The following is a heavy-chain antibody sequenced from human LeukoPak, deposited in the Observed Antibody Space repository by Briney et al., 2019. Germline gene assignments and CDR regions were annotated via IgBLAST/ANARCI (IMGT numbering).Heavy chain of an antibody. CDR2: INHSGST. Sequence: PEGPSLSCAVSRDSINSGYYCGWFRKPPGKGLEWIGVINHSGSTNYNPSLKSRVTISVDTSKNQFSLKLRTVTAADTAVYYCAGQWLAKVWFDPWGQGTLVTVSS. V-gene: IGHV4-34*01. J-gene: IGHJ5*02. CDR3: AGQWLAKVWFDP. CDR1: RDSINSGYY. D-gene: IGHD6-19*01.